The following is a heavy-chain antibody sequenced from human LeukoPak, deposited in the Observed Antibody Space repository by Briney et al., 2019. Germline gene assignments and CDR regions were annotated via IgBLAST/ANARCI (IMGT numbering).Heavy chain of an antibody. D-gene: IGHD4-23*01. CDR3: AREGMALVNFDY. CDR2: INSDGSNT. V-gene: IGHV3-74*01. Sequence: GGSLTLSCAASGLTFCIYWMQWVRQARGKGLVWVSRINSDGSNTKYADSVKGRFTISRDNAKNTPYLQMNSLRGEDTAVYYCAREGMALVNFDYWGQGTLVTVSS. CDR1: GLTFCIYW. J-gene: IGHJ4*02.